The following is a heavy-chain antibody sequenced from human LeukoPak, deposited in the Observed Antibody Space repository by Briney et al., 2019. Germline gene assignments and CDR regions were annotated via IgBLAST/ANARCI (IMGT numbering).Heavy chain of an antibody. Sequence: PGGSLRLSCAASGFTVSSNYMSWVRQAPGKGLEWVSVIYSGGSTYYADSVKGRFTISRDNSKNTLYLQMNSLRAEDTAVYYCARETHAPSYTYYYYYMDVWGKGTTVTISS. CDR3: ARETHAPSYTYYYYYMDV. CDR1: GFTVSSNY. CDR2: IYSGGST. D-gene: IGHD1-14*01. V-gene: IGHV3-53*01. J-gene: IGHJ6*03.